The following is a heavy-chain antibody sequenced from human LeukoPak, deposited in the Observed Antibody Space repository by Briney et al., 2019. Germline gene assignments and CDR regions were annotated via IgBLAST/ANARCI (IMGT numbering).Heavy chain of an antibody. CDR2: ISDSGAST. D-gene: IGHD5-12*01. CDR3: AKLRYSGYGPGDY. Sequence: PSETLSLTCAVSGGSISSSNWWSWVRQTPGKGLEWVSDISDSGASTYYADSVKGRFTVSRDNSKNTLYLQMNSLRAEDTAIYYCAKLRYSGYGPGDYWGQGTLVTVSS. J-gene: IGHJ4*02. V-gene: IGHV3-23*01. CDR1: GGSISSSNW.